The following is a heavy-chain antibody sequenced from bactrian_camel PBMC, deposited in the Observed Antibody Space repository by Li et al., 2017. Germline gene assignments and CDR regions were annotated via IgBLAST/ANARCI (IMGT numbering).Heavy chain of an antibody. Sequence: VQLVESGGGSVQPGGSLTLSCAASGYTISRLCMGWFRQVPGKERAKVASVYGGRTSYAGSVKGRFTISQDNAKNTLYLQLNSLETEDTAMYYCAKGWKVGSVRGQGTQVTVS. V-gene: IGHV3S42*01. CDR3: AKGWKVGSV. CDR2: VYGGRT. J-gene: IGHJ4*01. CDR1: GYTISRLC. D-gene: IGHD2*01.